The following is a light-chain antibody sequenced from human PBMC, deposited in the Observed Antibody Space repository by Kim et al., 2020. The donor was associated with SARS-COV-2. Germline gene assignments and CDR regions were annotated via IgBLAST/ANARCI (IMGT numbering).Light chain of an antibody. CDR2: SNN. CDR3: AAWDDSLNACM. V-gene: IGLV1-44*01. Sequence: QSVLTQPPSASGTPGQRVTISCSGRSSNIGSNTVNWYQQLPGTAPKLLIYSNNQRPSGVPDRFSGSKSVTSASLAISGLQSEDEAHYYCAAWDDSLNACMFGGGTKLTVL. CDR1: SSNIGSNT. J-gene: IGLJ3*02.